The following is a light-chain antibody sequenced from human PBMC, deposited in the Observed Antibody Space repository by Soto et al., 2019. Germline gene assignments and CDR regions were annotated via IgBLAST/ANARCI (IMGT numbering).Light chain of an antibody. CDR1: QSVRNN. CDR2: AAS. V-gene: IGKV3-15*01. Sequence: EIVMTQSPATLSLSPGERATLSGRASQSVRNNLAWYQQKPGLAPRLLISAASTRATGIPARFSGNGSETEFTLTIDNLQSEDYALYYCQQYNKWPPWTFGQGTKVDIK. CDR3: QQYNKWPPWT. J-gene: IGKJ1*01.